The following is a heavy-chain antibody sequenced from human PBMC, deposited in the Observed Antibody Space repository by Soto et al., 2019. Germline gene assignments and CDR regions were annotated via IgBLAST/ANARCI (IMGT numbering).Heavy chain of an antibody. CDR1: GFPVSGYS. D-gene: IGHD1-26*01. Sequence: GGSLRLSCAASGFPVSGYSMHWVRQAPGKGLEWVALISYDGSNKDYADSVKGRFTISRDNSKNTLYLQMNSLRVEDTAVYYCAREGGRDGYYRGYFDSWGQGTLVTVSS. J-gene: IGHJ4*02. CDR3: AREGGRDGYYRGYFDS. V-gene: IGHV3-30-3*01. CDR2: ISYDGSNK.